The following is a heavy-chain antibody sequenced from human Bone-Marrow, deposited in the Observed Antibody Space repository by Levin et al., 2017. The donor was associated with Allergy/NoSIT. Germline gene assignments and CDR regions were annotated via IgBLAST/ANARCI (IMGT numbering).Heavy chain of an antibody. D-gene: IGHD3-10*01. CDR2: LGSSGRTK. CDR3: ARRRVWFRELHYGMDV. CDR1: GFNISEYF. V-gene: IGHV3-11*01. Sequence: GGSLRLSCTASGFNISEYFIIWIRQAPGKGLEWLSYLGSSGRTKFYVDSVKGRFTISRDTTTNSGFLQLKSLRGDDTAVYFCARRRVWFRELHYGMDVWGQGASVTVSS. J-gene: IGHJ6*02.